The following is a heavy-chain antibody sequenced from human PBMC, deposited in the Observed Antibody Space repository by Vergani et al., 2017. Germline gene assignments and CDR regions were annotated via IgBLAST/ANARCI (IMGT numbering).Heavy chain of an antibody. D-gene: IGHD3-16*01. Sequence: QVQLQESGPGLVKPSETLYLTCTVSGGSISSYYWSWIRQPPGKGLEWIGYNYYRGSTNYNPSLKSRVTISVDTSKNQFSLKLSSVTAADTAVYYCARAMYYDYVWGSYARGAFDIWGQGTMVTVSS. J-gene: IGHJ3*02. V-gene: IGHV4-59*01. CDR2: NYYRGST. CDR1: GGSISSYY. CDR3: ARAMYYDYVWGSYARGAFDI.